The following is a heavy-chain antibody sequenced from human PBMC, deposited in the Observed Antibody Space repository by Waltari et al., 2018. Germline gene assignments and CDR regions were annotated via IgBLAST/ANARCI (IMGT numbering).Heavy chain of an antibody. J-gene: IGHJ3*02. Sequence: QVQLVQSGAEVKKPGAAVKVSCKASGYSFTGYYLHLVRQAPGHGLEWMAWINPNTTYTNYAQKFQGRVTVTRDTSISTAYMELSRLRSDDTAVYYCVGVPGWGSRAFDIWGQGTMVTVSS. CDR3: VGVPGWGSRAFDI. D-gene: IGHD2-21*01. CDR1: GYSFTGYY. V-gene: IGHV1-2*02. CDR2: INPNTTYT.